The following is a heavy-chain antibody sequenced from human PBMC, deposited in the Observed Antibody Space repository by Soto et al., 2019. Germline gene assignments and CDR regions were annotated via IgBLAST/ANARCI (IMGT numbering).Heavy chain of an antibody. J-gene: IGHJ4*02. V-gene: IGHV4-31*03. D-gene: IGHD5-18*01. CDR2: IYNIGST. CDR3: ARAGYSFGYSVDY. Sequence: SETLSLTCTVSGGSISSGGYYWSWIRQHPGKGLEWIGYIYNIGSTYYNPSLKSRVTISVDTSKNQFSLNLSSVTAADTAVYYCARAGYSFGYSVDYWGQGTLVTVSS. CDR1: GGSISSGGYY.